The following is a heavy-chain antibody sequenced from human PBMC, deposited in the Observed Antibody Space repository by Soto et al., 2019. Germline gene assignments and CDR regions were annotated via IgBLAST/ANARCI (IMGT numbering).Heavy chain of an antibody. D-gene: IGHD3-22*01. CDR1: GGSIGSSSFH. CDR2: IYYSGST. Sequence: PSETLSLTCTVSGGSIGSSSFHWGWIRQPPGKGLEWIGSIYYSGSTYYSPSLKSRVTISVDTSKNQFSLKLSSVTAADTAVYYCAKDSYYHDRSGYYVFDYWGQGSLVTVSP. V-gene: IGHV4-39*02. J-gene: IGHJ4*02. CDR3: AKDSYYHDRSGYYVFDY.